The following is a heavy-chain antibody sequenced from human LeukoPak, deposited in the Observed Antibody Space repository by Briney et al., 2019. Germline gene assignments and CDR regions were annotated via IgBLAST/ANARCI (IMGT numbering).Heavy chain of an antibody. Sequence: ASVKVSCKASGGTFSSYALSWVRQAPGQGLEWMGGIIPFFGTPNYAQRFQDRVTISADESTSTFYMELRSLRSEDTAVYYCARPKTYYYEDTDLKVWVRGPLDYWGQETLVTVSS. CDR1: GGTFSSYA. D-gene: IGHD3-22*01. J-gene: IGHJ4*02. CDR2: IIPFFGTP. CDR3: ARPKTYYYEDTDLKVWVRGPLDY. V-gene: IGHV1-69*13.